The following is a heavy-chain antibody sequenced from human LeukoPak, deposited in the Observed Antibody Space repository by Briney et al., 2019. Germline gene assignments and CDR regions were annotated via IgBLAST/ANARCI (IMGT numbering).Heavy chain of an antibody. Sequence: GGSLRLSCAASGFTFSSDAMSWVRQAPGKGLEWVSTFSLFSLSGRSIFYADSVTGRFTISRDNSKSTLYLQVNSLRAEDTAIYYCARGAYGFDYWGQGTLVTVSS. V-gene: IGHV3-23*01. CDR1: GFTFSSDA. CDR3: ARGAYGFDY. D-gene: IGHD1-26*01. J-gene: IGHJ4*02. CDR2: FSLFSLSGRSI.